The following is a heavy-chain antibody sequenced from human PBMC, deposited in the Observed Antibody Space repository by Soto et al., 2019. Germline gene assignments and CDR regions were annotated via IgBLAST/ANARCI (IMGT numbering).Heavy chain of an antibody. J-gene: IGHJ6*02. CDR2: ISGYNGDT. Sequence: QGQLVQSGGEVKKPGASVKVSCKASGYTFSRYGISWVRQAPGQGLVWMGWISGYNGDTNYAQKFQGRVTMTIDTSTTTAYMELRGLTSDDTAIYYCAKNGQPPYYYYGLDVWGQGTTVTVSS. CDR1: GYTFSRYG. D-gene: IGHD2-8*01. V-gene: IGHV1-18*01. CDR3: AKNGQPPYYYYGLDV.